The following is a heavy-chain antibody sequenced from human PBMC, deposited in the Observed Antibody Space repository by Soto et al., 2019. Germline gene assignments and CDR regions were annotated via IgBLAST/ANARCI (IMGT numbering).Heavy chain of an antibody. Sequence: ASVKVSCKASGYTFTGYYMHWVRQAPGQGLEWMGWINPNSGGTNYAQKFQGRVTMTRDTSISTACLELSRLKSDDTAVYYCASRPSVLGVPAVDYWGQGTLVTVSS. CDR1: GYTFTGYY. V-gene: IGHV1-2*02. J-gene: IGHJ4*02. CDR3: ASRPSVLGVPAVDY. CDR2: INPNSGGT. D-gene: IGHD2-2*01.